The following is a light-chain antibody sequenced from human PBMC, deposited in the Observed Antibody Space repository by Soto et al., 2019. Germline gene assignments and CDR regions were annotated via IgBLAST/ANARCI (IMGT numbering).Light chain of an antibody. J-gene: IGKJ5*01. V-gene: IGKV1-9*01. Sequence: DIQLTQSPSFLSASVGDRVTITCRASQGISSYLAWYQQKPGKAPKLLIYAASTLQSGVPSRFRGTGSATHFTLTISSLQPEDFATYYCQQSYRAVTFGQGTRLEIK. CDR2: AAS. CDR3: QQSYRAVT. CDR1: QGISSY.